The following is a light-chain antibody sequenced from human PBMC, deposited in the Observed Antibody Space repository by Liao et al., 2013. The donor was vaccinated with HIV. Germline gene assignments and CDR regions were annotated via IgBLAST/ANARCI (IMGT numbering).Light chain of an antibody. J-gene: IGLJ3*02. CDR2: QDY. CDR1: KLGDKY. V-gene: IGLV3-1*01. CDR3: QVWDSSSDHPWV. Sequence: SYELTQPPSLSVSPGQTASVTCSGDKLGDKYVCWYQQKPGQSPLLVIYQDYRRPSGIPGRFSGSNSGNTATLTISGTQSMDEADYYCQVWDSSSDHPWVFGGGTKLTVL.